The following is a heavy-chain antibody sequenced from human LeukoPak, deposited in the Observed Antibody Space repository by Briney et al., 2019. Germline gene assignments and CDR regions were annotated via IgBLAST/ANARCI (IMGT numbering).Heavy chain of an antibody. D-gene: IGHD1-7*01. Sequence: GGSLRLSCAASGFTFSSYAMSWVRQAPGKGLEWVSGISGPGRTTYYADFVKGRFTISRDNSKNTLYLQMNSMRVEDTAVYFCTKEWSNAGTTISTPDYWGQGTLVTVSS. CDR1: GFTFSSYA. V-gene: IGHV3-23*01. CDR3: TKEWSNAGTTISTPDY. J-gene: IGHJ4*02. CDR2: ISGPGRTT.